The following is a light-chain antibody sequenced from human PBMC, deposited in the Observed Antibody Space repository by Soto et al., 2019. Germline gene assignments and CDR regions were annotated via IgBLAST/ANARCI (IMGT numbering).Light chain of an antibody. Sequence: QSVLTQPPSASATPGQRITISCFGSSSNIGSNYGYWYQQLPGTAPKLLISRDDERPSGVPDRFSGSKSGTSASLAISGLQPEDEADYYCATWDDSVYVFGTGTKVTVL. CDR2: RDD. CDR3: ATWDDSVYV. CDR1: SSNIGSNY. J-gene: IGLJ1*01. V-gene: IGLV1-47*01.